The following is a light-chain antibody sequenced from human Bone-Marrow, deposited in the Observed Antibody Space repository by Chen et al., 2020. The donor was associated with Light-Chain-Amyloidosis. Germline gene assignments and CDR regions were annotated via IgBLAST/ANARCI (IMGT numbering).Light chain of an antibody. Sequence: DIPITQSPSSLSASVGDRVTITCQASEDISKFLNWYQQKPGQAPKLLIYDASILQIGVPSRFSGSGSGTEFTLTISSLQPDDFATYYCQQYNSYSYTFGQGIKLEIK. CDR1: EDISKF. J-gene: IGKJ2*01. V-gene: IGKV1-33*01. CDR3: QQYNSYSYT. CDR2: DAS.